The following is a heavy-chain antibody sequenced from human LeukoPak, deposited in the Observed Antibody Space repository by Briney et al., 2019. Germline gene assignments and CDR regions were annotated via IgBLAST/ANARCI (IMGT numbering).Heavy chain of an antibody. V-gene: IGHV3-30*03. CDR1: GFTFSRYG. J-gene: IGHJ4*02. Sequence: AGGSLRLSCAASGFTFSRYGMHWVRQAPGKGLEWVAVISYDGRNKYYADSVKGRFTISRDNSKNTLYLQMNSLRAEDTAVYYCARHTRYNWKSYWGQGTLVTVSS. CDR3: ARHTRYNWKSY. CDR2: ISYDGRNK. D-gene: IGHD1-20*01.